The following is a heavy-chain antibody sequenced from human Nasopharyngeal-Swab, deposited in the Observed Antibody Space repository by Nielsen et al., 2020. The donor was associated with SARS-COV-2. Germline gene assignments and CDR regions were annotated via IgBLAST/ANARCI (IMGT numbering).Heavy chain of an antibody. J-gene: IGHJ4*02. CDR2: IYYSGST. Sequence: SETLSLTCTVSGGSISSSSYYWGWIRQPPGKGLEWIGSIYYSGSTYYNPSLKSRVTISVDTSKNQFSLTLSSVTAADTAVYYCARGSAAESSALRPYYFDFWGQGALVTVSS. V-gene: IGHV4-39*02. CDR1: GGSISSSSYY. D-gene: IGHD2/OR15-2a*01. CDR3: ARGSAAESSALRPYYFDF.